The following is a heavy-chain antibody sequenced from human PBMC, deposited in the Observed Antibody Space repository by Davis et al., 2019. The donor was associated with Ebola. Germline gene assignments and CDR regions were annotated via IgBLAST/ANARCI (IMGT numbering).Heavy chain of an antibody. D-gene: IGHD4-17*01. CDR2: INAGNGNT. V-gene: IGHV1-3*01. Sequence: AASVKVSCKASGYTFTRFAIHWVRQAPGQRLEWMGWINAGNGNTIYSQNFQGRVTITRDTSASTVYMELSSLRSEDTAVYYCAENSVTTRLDYYGMDVWGQGTTVTVSS. CDR1: GYTFTRFA. J-gene: IGHJ6*02. CDR3: AENSVTTRLDYYGMDV.